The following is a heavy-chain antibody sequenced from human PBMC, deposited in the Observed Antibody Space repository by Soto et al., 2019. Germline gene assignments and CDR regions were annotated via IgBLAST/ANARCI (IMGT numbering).Heavy chain of an antibody. V-gene: IGHV1-18*04. Sequence: APVKVSCKASGYTFTSYGISWVRQAPGQGLEWMGWISAYNGNTNYAQKLQGRVTMTTDTSTSTAYMELRSLRSDDTAVYYCARDPRSRHYCDSSPDPNWFDPWGQGTRVTVSS. J-gene: IGHJ5*02. CDR2: ISAYNGNT. CDR1: GYTFTSYG. D-gene: IGHD3-22*01. CDR3: ARDPRSRHYCDSSPDPNWFDP.